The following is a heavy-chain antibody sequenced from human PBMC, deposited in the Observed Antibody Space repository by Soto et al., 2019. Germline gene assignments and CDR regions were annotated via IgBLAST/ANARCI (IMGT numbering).Heavy chain of an antibody. CDR3: ASQYCSGGSCYSAVDY. CDR1: GFTFTSSA. J-gene: IGHJ4*02. D-gene: IGHD2-15*01. CDR2: IVVGSGNT. Sequence: GASVKVSCKASGFTFTSSAVQWVRQARGQRLEWIGWIVVGSGNTNYAQKFQERVTITRDMSTSTAYLELSSLRAEDTAVYYCASQYCSGGSCYSAVDYWGQGTLVTVSS. V-gene: IGHV1-58*01.